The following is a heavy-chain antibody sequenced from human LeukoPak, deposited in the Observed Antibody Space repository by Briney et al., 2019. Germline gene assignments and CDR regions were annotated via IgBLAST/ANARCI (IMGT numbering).Heavy chain of an antibody. CDR2: IYHTGGT. CDR3: ARGGSSQGSTPKQYFYYIHD. CDR1: NGSIGYYY. Sequence: SETLSLTCAVSNGSIGYYYWSWLRQPPGKGLEWIGYIYHTGGTNYNPSLKSRLTISLDMSRNQLSLRLTSVTAADTAVYYCARGGSSQGSTPKQYFYYIHDWGRGTTVSVSS. D-gene: IGHD1/OR15-1a*01. V-gene: IGHV4-59*01. J-gene: IGHJ6*03.